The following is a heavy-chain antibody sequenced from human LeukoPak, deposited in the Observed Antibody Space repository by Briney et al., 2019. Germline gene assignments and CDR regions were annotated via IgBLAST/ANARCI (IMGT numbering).Heavy chain of an antibody. Sequence: GASVKVSCKASGYTFTSYDINWVRQATGQGLEWMGWMNPNSGNTGYAQKLQGRVTMTTDTSTSTAYMELRSLRSDDTAVYYCARNPVWFGEYHFDYWGQGTLVTVSS. V-gene: IGHV1-8*01. D-gene: IGHD3-10*01. CDR3: ARNPVWFGEYHFDY. CDR1: GYTFTSYD. CDR2: MNPNSGNT. J-gene: IGHJ4*02.